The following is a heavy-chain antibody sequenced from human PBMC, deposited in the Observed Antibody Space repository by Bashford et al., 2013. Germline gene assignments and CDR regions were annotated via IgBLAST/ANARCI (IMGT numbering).Heavy chain of an antibody. D-gene: IGHD3-22*01. CDR2: VEYGGIA. V-gene: IGHV4-39*02. J-gene: IGHJ5*02. CDR1: GGSISSSSYY. Sequence: SETLSLTCTVSGGSISSSSYYWGWIRQPPGKGLEWIAMVEYGGIAYFNPSLKSRVTVSIDTSKTHFSLRLSSVTASDTAVYFCSRLVYGSGGYSNWFDPWDQGTPVTVSS. CDR3: SRLVYGSGGYSNWFDP.